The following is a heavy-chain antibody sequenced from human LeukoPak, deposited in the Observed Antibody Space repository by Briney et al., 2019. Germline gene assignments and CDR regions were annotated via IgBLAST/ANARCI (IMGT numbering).Heavy chain of an antibody. J-gene: IGHJ4*02. CDR1: GFSLSTYW. D-gene: IGHD3-16*01. V-gene: IGHV3-7*01. Sequence: GGSLRLSCVASGFSLSTYWMTWVRRTPGKGLEWVANMNGDGSEKNYLDSVKGRFTISRDNAKNSLYLQMNYLRVEDTGTYYCTKGGHLDYWGQGTLVSVSS. CDR2: MNGDGSEK. CDR3: TKGGHLDY.